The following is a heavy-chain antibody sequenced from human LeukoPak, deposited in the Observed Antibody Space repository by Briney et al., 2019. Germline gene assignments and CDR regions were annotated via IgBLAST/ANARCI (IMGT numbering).Heavy chain of an antibody. D-gene: IGHD6-19*01. Sequence: SETLSLTCTVSGGSISSSSYYWGWIRQPPGKGLEWIGSIYYSGSTYYNPSLKSRVTISVDTSKNQFSLKLSSVTAADTAVYYCASGAPYSSGWYFDYWGQGTLVTVSS. CDR1: GGSISSSSYY. CDR2: IYYSGST. CDR3: ASGAPYSSGWYFDY. V-gene: IGHV4-39*07. J-gene: IGHJ4*02.